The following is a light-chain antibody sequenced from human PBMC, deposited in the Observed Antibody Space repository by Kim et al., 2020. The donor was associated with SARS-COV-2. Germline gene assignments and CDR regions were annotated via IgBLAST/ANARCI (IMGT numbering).Light chain of an antibody. CDR3: QQYARSPRT. CDR2: GAS. CDR1: ETLKGTY. Sequence: EIMLTQSPGTLSLSPGERATLSCSASETLKGTYLVWYQQRPGQAPRRLIYGASNRAAGIPDRFSGSVSGTTFTLTITRLEPEDFAVYYCQQYARSPRTFGQGTKVDIK. V-gene: IGKV3-20*01. J-gene: IGKJ1*01.